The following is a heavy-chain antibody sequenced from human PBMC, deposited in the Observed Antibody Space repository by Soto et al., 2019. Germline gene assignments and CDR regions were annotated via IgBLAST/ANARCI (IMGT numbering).Heavy chain of an antibody. V-gene: IGHV4-34*01. Sequence: PSETLSLTCAVFGGSFSGYYWSWIRQPPGKGLEWFGEINHSGSTNYNPSLKSRVTISVDTSKNQFSLKLSSVTAADTAVYYCARGNKPKGRVATALNWFDPWGQGNLVTVSS. D-gene: IGHD2-21*02. J-gene: IGHJ5*02. CDR1: GGSFSGYY. CDR2: INHSGST. CDR3: ARGNKPKGRVATALNWFDP.